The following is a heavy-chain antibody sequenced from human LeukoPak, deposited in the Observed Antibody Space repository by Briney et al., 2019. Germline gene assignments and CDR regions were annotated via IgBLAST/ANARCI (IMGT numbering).Heavy chain of an antibody. CDR1: GFTFSDYN. V-gene: IGHV3-11*01. J-gene: IGHJ6*03. Sequence: PGGSLRLSCAAFGFTFSDYNMRWIRQAPGKGLEWLSYISKSGSTKYYADSVKGRFTISRDNAKNSLYLQMNSLRAEDTAVYYCARVLRYCSGGNCYSGGLGYMDVRGQGTTVTISS. D-gene: IGHD2-15*01. CDR2: ISKSGSTK. CDR3: ARVLRYCSGGNCYSGGLGYMDV.